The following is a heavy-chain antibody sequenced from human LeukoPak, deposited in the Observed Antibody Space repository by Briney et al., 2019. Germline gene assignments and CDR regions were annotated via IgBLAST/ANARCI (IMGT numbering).Heavy chain of an antibody. CDR3: ARDTYLPGGSYYPFDY. CDR2: IYYSGST. Sequence: PSETLSLTCTVSGGSISSSSYYWGWIRQPPGKGLEWIGSIYYSGSTYYNPSLKSRVTISVDTSKNQFSLKLSSVTAADTAVYYCARDTYLPGGSYYPFDYWGQGTLVTVSS. D-gene: IGHD1-26*01. J-gene: IGHJ4*02. CDR1: GGSISSSSYY. V-gene: IGHV4-39*07.